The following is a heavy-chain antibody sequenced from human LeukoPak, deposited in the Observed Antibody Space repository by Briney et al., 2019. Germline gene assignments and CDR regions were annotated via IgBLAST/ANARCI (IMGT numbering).Heavy chain of an antibody. D-gene: IGHD2-21*02. CDR3: ARDMVTAHPYYGMDV. CDR2: LSTSGAAT. J-gene: IGHJ6*02. CDR1: GFTFSSFS. V-gene: IGHV3-23*01. Sequence: GGSLRLSCAASGFTFSSFSMNWVRQAPGKGLEWVSTLSTSGAATYYADSVKGRFTISRDNSQNTLYLQMNSLRAEDTAVYYCARDMVTAHPYYGMDVWGQGTTVTVSS.